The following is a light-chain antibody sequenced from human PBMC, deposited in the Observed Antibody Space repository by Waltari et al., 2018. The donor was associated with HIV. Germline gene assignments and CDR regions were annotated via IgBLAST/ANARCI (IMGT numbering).Light chain of an antibody. Sequence: QSVLTQPPSVSAAPGQKVTISCSGSSSNIWNNLLCWYQNLPGTAPKLLIYYNYRRPSVIHYRFSVSKSGTSATLGVSGLQTGDDADDYFVTWDTSLNVCVFGGGTKVTVL. CDR1: SSNIWNNL. J-gene: IGLJ3*02. CDR2: YNY. CDR3: VTWDTSLNVCV. V-gene: IGLV1-51*01.